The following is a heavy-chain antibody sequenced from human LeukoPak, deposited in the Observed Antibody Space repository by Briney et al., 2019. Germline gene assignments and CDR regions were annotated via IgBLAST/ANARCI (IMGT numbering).Heavy chain of an antibody. Sequence: SETLSLTCAVYGGSFSGYYWSWIRQPPGKGLEWIGEINHSGSTNYNPSLKSRVTISVDTSKNQFSLKLSSVTAADTAVYYCARDQGLDYGDYASWFDPWGQGTLVTVSS. J-gene: IGHJ5*02. CDR1: GGSFSGYY. D-gene: IGHD4-17*01. V-gene: IGHV4-34*01. CDR3: ARDQGLDYGDYASWFDP. CDR2: INHSGST.